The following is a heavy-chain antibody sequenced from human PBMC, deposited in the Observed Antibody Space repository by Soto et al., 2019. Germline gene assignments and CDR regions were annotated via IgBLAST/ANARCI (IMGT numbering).Heavy chain of an antibody. D-gene: IGHD2-15*01. V-gene: IGHV4-31*03. CDR2: IYYSGST. J-gene: IGHJ5*02. CDR1: GGSIISGGYY. Sequence: SETLSLPCTVSGGSIISGGYYWSWIRQHPGKGLEWIGYIYYSGSTYYNPSLKSRVTISVDTSKNQFSLKLSSVTAADTAVYYCARDLGPHCSGGSCYYNWFDPWGQGTLVTVSS. CDR3: ARDLGPHCSGGSCYYNWFDP.